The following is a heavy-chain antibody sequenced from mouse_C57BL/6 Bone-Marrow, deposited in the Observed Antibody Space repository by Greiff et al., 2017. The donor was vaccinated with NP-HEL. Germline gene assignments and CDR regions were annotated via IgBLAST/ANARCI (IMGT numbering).Heavy chain of an antibody. CDR2: IDPSDSYT. J-gene: IGHJ1*03. Sequence: QVQLQQPGAELVKPGASVKLSCKASGYTFTSYWMQWVKQRPGQGLEWIGGIDPSDSYTNYNQKFKGKATLTVDTSSSTAYMQLSSLTSEDSAVYYCVYDFYFDVWGTGTTVTVSS. CDR3: VYDFYFDV. D-gene: IGHD2-4*01. V-gene: IGHV1-50*01. CDR1: GYTFTSYW.